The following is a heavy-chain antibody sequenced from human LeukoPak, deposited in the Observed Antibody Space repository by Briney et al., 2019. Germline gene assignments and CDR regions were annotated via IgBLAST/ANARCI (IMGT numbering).Heavy chain of an antibody. J-gene: IGHJ3*01. CDR3: ARGTNSTFDV. D-gene: IGHD1-7*01. Sequence: SQTLSLTCAISGDSVSSNSVAWNWIRQPPSRGLEWLGRAYSRSRGGRDYAISVRSRINIDTDISRNRFSLQLSSVTPEDTAVYYCARGTNSTFDVWGQGTMVTVSS. CDR2: AYSRSRGGR. V-gene: IGHV6-1*01. CDR1: GDSVSSNSVA.